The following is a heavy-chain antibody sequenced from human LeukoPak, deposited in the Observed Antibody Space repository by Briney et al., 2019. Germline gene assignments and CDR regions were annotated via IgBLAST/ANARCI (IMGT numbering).Heavy chain of an antibody. CDR2: INPSGGST. CDR3: ARDGVVVVPAAKRYYMDV. V-gene: IGHV1-46*03. CDR1: GYTFTSYG. Sequence: GASVKVSCKASGYTFTSYGISWVRQAPGQGLEWMGIINPSGGSTSYAQKFQGRVTMTRDTSTSTVYMELSSLRSEDTAVYYCARDGVVVVPAAKRYYMDVWGKGTTVTVSS. J-gene: IGHJ6*03. D-gene: IGHD2-2*01.